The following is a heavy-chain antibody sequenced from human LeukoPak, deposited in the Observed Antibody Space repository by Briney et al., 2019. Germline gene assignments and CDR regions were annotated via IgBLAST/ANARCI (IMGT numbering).Heavy chain of an antibody. J-gene: IGHJ3*02. CDR3: ARDQGYCSGGSCSPAFDI. Sequence: AESMSLSCAASGPTFSTFWTGWDRQAPGNGLEWVATIKLVGSEKDHVDSVKGRFTISRDNAKNSLYLQMNSLRAEDTAVYYCARDQGYCSGGSCSPAFDIWGQGTMVTVSS. V-gene: IGHV3-7*01. CDR1: GPTFSTFW. D-gene: IGHD2-15*01. CDR2: IKLVGSEK.